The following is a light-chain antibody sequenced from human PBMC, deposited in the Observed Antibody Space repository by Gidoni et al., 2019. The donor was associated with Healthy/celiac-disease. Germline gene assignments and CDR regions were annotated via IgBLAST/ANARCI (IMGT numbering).Light chain of an antibody. V-gene: IGKV1-5*03. Sequence: DIQMTQSPSTLSASVGDRVTITCRASQSISSWLAWYQQKPGKAPKLLIYKASSLESGVPSRFSGSGSGTEFTLTISSLQPDDFATYYCQQYNSYSLKTFXQXTKVXIK. J-gene: IGKJ1*01. CDR2: KAS. CDR1: QSISSW. CDR3: QQYNSYSLKT.